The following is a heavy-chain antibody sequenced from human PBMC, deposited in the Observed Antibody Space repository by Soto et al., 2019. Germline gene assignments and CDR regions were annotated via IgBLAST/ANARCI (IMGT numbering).Heavy chain of an antibody. Sequence: QVQLVQSGAEVKKPGSSVKVSCKASGGTFSSYAISWVRHAPGQGLEWMGGIIPIFGTANYAQKFQGRVPISADESTSTAYMELSSLRSEDTAVYYCATQGLPSYYYYGMDVWGQGTTVTVSS. CDR1: GGTFSSYA. CDR2: IIPIFGTA. J-gene: IGHJ6*02. D-gene: IGHD5-18*01. CDR3: ATQGLPSYYYYGMDV. V-gene: IGHV1-69*12.